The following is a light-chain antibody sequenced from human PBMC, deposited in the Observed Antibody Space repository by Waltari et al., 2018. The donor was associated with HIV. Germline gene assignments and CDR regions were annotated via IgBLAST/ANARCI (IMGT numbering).Light chain of an antibody. J-gene: IGLJ2*01. CDR2: EVT. Sequence: QSALAQPASVSDSPAQSITISCTGTISDVGNYNLVSWYPQHPGKVPKLISYEVTKRPSGVSNRFSGSKSGNTASLTISGLQAEDEADYYCCSYAASRSVVFGGGTKLTVL. CDR1: ISDVGNYNL. V-gene: IGLV2-23*02. CDR3: CSYAASRSVV.